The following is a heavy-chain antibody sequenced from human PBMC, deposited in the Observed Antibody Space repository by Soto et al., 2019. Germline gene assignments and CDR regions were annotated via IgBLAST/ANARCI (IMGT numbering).Heavy chain of an antibody. J-gene: IGHJ6*02. CDR2: IIPIFGTA. CDR1: GGTFSSYA. V-gene: IGHV1-69*13. Sequence: GASVKVSCKASGGTFSSYAISWVRQAPGQGLEWMGGIIPIFGTANYAQKFQGRVTITADDSTSTAYVELSSLRSEDTAVYYCADGDRYYYGSGRYYYYGMDVWGQGTTVTVSS. CDR3: ADGDRYYYGSGRYYYYGMDV. D-gene: IGHD3-10*01.